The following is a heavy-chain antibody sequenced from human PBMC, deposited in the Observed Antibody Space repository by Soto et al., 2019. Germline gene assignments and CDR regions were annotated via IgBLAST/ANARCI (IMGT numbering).Heavy chain of an antibody. J-gene: IGHJ3*02. Sequence: QVQLVESGGGVVQPGRSLRLSCAASGFTFSDYLMHWVRQAPGKGLEWVALISPDGSKTYYADSVKGRFTISRDNSRNTVYLQMNSLRLEDAAVYYCPFYCYDVPGGFDIWGQGTTVSVSS. CDR3: PFYCYDVPGGFDI. V-gene: IGHV3-30-3*01. D-gene: IGHD3-3*01. CDR2: ISPDGSKT. CDR1: GFTFSDYL.